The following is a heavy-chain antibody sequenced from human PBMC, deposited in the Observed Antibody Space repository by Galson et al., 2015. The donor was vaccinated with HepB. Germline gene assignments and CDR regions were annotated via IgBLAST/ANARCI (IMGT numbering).Heavy chain of an antibody. D-gene: IGHD6-13*01. CDR1: GFTFSDYY. J-gene: IGHJ5*02. CDR2: ISSSSSYT. CDR3: ARDSSSWYGWFDP. V-gene: IGHV3-11*06. Sequence: SLRLSCAASGFTFSDYYMSWIRQAPGKGLEWVSYISSSSSYTNYADSVKGRFTISRDNAKNSLYLQMNSLRAEDTAVYYCARDSSSWYGWFDPWGQGTLVTVSS.